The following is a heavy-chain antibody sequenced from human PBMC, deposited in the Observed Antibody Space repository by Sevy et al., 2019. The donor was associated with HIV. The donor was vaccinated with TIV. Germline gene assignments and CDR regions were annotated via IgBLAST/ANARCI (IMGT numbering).Heavy chain of an antibody. D-gene: IGHD2-15*01. CDR1: GFTFINAW. CDR3: TTGPYIVVVAAANYFDY. CDR2: IKSKTDGGTT. J-gene: IGHJ4*02. V-gene: IGHV3-15*01. Sequence: GGSLRLSFAASGFTFINAWMSWVRQAPGKGLGWVGRIKSKTDGGTTDYAEPVKGRLTISRDDSKNTQYLQMNSLKTEDTAVYYCTTGPYIVVVAAANYFDYWGQGTLVTVSS.